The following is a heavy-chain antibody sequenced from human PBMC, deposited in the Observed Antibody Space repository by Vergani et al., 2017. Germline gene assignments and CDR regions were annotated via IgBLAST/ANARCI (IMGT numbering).Heavy chain of an antibody. D-gene: IGHD6-13*01. V-gene: IGHV4-61*02. CDR1: GGSISSGSYY. CDR3: AXGSRAEGGSGPDK. J-gene: IGHJ4*02. Sequence: QVQLQESGPGLVKPSQTLSLTCTVSGGSISSGSYYWTWIRQPAGKTLEWIGEIFSSGTTNYNPSFKNRVTMSVDTSKNQFSLKLNSVTAADTAVYYCAXGSRAEGGSGPDKWGQGTLVTVSS. CDR2: IFSSGTT.